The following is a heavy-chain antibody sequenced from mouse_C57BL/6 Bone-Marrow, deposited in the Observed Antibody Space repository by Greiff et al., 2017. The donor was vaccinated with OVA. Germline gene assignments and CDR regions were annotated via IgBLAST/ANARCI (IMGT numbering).Heavy chain of an antibody. Sequence: VQLQQSGAELVKPGASVKISCKASGYAFSSYWMNWVKQRPGKGLEWIGQIHPGDGDTNYNGKFKGKATLTADKSSSTAYMQLSSLTSEDSAVYFCARSLLWYSMDYWGQGTSVTVSS. CDR1: GYAFSSYW. CDR3: ARSLLWYSMDY. D-gene: IGHD2-10*01. V-gene: IGHV1-80*01. CDR2: IHPGDGDT. J-gene: IGHJ4*01.